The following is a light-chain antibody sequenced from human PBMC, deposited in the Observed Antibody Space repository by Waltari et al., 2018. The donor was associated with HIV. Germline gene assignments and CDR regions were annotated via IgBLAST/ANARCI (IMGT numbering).Light chain of an antibody. CDR3: QQYGSSPRYT. V-gene: IGKV3-20*01. CDR2: GAS. CDR1: QSFSNSY. J-gene: IGKJ2*01. Sequence: EIVLTQSPGTLSLSPGERATLSCRASQSFSNSYLAWYQQKPGQAPRRLIYGASSRATGSPDRFSGSGSGTDFTLTISRLEPEDFAVYYCQQYGSSPRYTFGQGTKLEIK.